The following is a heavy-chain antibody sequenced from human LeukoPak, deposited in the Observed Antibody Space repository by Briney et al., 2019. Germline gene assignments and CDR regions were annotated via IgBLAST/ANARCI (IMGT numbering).Heavy chain of an antibody. D-gene: IGHD5-18*01. CDR2: ISNDGSDT. CDR1: GFTFSYYA. CDR3: AKCEAKYSSGPFDY. V-gene: IGHV3-30*18. J-gene: IGHJ4*02. Sequence: GGSLSLSCAASGFTFSYYAIHWVRQAPGKGLEWLAIISNDGSDTYYADSVKGRFTISRDDSKSTVFLQMNSLRTEDTAVYYCAKCEAKYSSGPFDYWGQGTLVTVSS.